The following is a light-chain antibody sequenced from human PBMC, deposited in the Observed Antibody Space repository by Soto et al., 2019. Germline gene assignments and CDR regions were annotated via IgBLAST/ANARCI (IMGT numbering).Light chain of an antibody. CDR1: QSVSNNY. J-gene: IGKJ1*01. CDR2: GAS. V-gene: IGKV3-20*01. CDR3: QQYGSSGT. Sequence: EIVLSLSLGTLSLYPGERATLSCRASQSVSNNYLAWYQQKPGQAPRLLIYGASNRATGIPDRFSGSGSGTDFTLTISRLEPEDFAVYYCQQYGSSGTFGQRSMV.